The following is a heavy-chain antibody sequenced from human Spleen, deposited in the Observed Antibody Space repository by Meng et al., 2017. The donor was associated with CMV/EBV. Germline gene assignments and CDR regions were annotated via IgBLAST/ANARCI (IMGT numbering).Heavy chain of an antibody. V-gene: IGHV4-61*01. Sequence: DSVGSGSNCWSWVRQPPGKGLEWIGYIYYIGNTNYNAYLKSRVTISVDTSKNQFSLKLRSMTAADTAVYYCAREPIAVAGTGWFDPWGRGTLVTVSS. J-gene: IGHJ5*02. CDR1: DSVGSGSNC. D-gene: IGHD6-19*01. CDR3: AREPIAVAGTGWFDP. CDR2: IYYIGNT.